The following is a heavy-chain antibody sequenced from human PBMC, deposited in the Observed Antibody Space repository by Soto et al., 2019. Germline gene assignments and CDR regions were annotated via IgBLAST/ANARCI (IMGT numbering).Heavy chain of an antibody. D-gene: IGHD2-15*01. Sequence: EVQLVESGGDLVQPGGSLRLSCVASGFIFSRHYMTWVRQAPGKGLESVAKIKPDGSESYYVDSVRGRFTLSRDNTKNSLSLQMNSLRVEDTAVYYCATEEWWRVEFWGQGTLVTVSS. CDR2: IKPDGSES. J-gene: IGHJ4*02. V-gene: IGHV3-7*01. CDR1: GFIFSRHY. CDR3: ATEEWWRVEF.